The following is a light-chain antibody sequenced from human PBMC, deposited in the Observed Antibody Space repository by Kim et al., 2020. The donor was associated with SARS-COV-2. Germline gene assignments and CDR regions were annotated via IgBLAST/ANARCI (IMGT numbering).Light chain of an antibody. CDR3: QKYNGAPWT. V-gene: IGKV1-27*01. CDR1: QAISKY. Sequence: DIQMTQSPSSLSASIGDRVSISCRASQAISKYLAWYQQKPGKAPKLLIYAASTLQSGVPSRFSGSGSGTDFTLTINSLQPEDVATYYCQKYNGAPWTFGQGTKVDIK. J-gene: IGKJ1*01. CDR2: AAS.